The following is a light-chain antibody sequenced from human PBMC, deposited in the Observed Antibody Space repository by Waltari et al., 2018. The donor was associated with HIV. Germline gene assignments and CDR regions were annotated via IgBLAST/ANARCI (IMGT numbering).Light chain of an antibody. Sequence: QSVLTQPPSASGTPGQRVTISCSGRNPIVGSNSVNWYRQVPGTAPKVLIYNNNQRPSGVSKRFSGSKSGHTASLTISGLQAEDEADYYSSSYTGSSRYVFGTRTKVTVL. V-gene: IGLV1-44*01. CDR3: SSYTGSSRYV. J-gene: IGLJ1*01. CDR2: NNN. CDR1: NPIVGSNS.